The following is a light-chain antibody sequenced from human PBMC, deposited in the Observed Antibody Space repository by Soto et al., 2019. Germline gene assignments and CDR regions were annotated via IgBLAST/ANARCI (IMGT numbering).Light chain of an antibody. V-gene: IGKV1-39*01. Sequence: MHLTQSPSSLSASLAYGVTINFRASQSISSYLNWYQQKPGKAPKLLIYAASSLQSGVPSRFSGSGSGTDFTLTISSLQPEDFATYYCQQSYSTPLTFGGGTKVDIK. CDR2: AAS. CDR3: QQSYSTPLT. CDR1: QSISSY. J-gene: IGKJ4*01.